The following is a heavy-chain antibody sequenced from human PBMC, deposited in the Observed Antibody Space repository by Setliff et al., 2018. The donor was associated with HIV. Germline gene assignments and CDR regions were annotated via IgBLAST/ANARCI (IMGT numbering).Heavy chain of an antibody. CDR1: GGSISSYY. CDR2: IHSSGST. D-gene: IGHD3-9*01. J-gene: IGHJ4*02. Sequence: PSETLSLTCTVSGGSISSYYWGWIRQPAGKGLEWIGNIHSSGSTNYNPSLKSRVTISVDTSKNQFSLKLTSVTAADTAVYYCARGSLLGYFDWLFPDWGQGTLVTVSS. CDR3: ARGSLLGYFDWLFPD. V-gene: IGHV4-4*09.